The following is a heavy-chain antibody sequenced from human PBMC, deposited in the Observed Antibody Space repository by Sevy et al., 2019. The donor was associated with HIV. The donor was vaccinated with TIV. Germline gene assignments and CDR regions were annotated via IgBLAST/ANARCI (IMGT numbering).Heavy chain of an antibody. J-gene: IGHJ4*02. V-gene: IGHV3-15*01. CDR3: TSDSKKLWLCAVFGY. D-gene: IGHD5-12*01. CDR2: IKSKTDGGTT. CDR1: GFTFSNAW. Sequence: GGALRLSCAASGFTFSNAWMSWVRQAPGKGLEWVGRIKSKTDGGTTDYAAPVKSRFTISRDDSKNTLYLQMNSLKTEYTANYFCTSDSKKLWLCAVFGYMGQGTRVTFSS.